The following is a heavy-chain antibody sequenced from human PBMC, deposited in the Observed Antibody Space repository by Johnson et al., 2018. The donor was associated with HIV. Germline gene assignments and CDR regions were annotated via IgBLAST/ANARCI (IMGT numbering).Heavy chain of an antibody. D-gene: IGHD6-13*01. Sequence: QVQLVESGGGVVQPGGSLRLSCAASGFPFSNYGMHWVRQAPGKGLEWVAFIRFDGSNKYYANSVKGRFIISRDNSENTLYLQMNSLRAEDTAVYYCARGDLAAAGNGAFDIWGQGTMVTVSS. V-gene: IGHV3-30*02. CDR1: GFPFSNYG. J-gene: IGHJ3*02. CDR2: IRFDGSNK. CDR3: ARGDLAAAGNGAFDI.